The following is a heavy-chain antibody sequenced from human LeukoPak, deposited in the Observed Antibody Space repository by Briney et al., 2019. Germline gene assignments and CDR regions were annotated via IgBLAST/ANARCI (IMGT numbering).Heavy chain of an antibody. D-gene: IGHD3-22*01. J-gene: IGHJ4*02. CDR1: GFTFSSYG. Sequence: GGSLRLSCAASGFTFSSYGMHWVRQAPGKGLERVAVISYDGSNKYYADSVKGRFTISRDNSKNTLYLQMNSLRAEDTAVYYCAKDHFNARITMIVVVDYFDYWGQGTLVTVSS. CDR3: AKDHFNARITMIVVVDYFDY. V-gene: IGHV3-30*18. CDR2: ISYDGSNK.